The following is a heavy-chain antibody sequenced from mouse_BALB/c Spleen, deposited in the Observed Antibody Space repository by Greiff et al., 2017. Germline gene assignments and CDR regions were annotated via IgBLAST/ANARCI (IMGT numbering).Heavy chain of an antibody. J-gene: IGHJ1*01. CDR3: ARGDYYGSSYWYFDV. CDR2: IDPANGNT. Sequence: EVKLVESGAELVKPGASVKLSCTASGFNIKDTYMHWVKQRPEQGLEWIGRIDPANGNTKYDPKFQGKATITADTSSNTAYLQLSSLTSEDTAVYYCARGDYYGSSYWYFDVWGAGTTVTVSS. V-gene: IGHV14-3*02. D-gene: IGHD1-1*01. CDR1: GFNIKDTY.